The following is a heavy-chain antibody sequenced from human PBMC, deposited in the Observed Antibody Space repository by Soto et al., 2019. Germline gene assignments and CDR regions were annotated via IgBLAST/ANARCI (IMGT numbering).Heavy chain of an antibody. V-gene: IGHV3-21*01. CDR2: ISSSSSYI. Sequence: PVWSLRLSCASSGFTFSSYSMNWVRQAPGKGLEWVSSISSSSSYIYYADSVKGRFTISRDNAKNSLYLQMNSLRAEDTAVYYCARDEGYCSSTSCYFLYYYYYGMDAWGQGTTVTVSS. CDR3: ARDEGYCSSTSCYFLYYYYYGMDA. J-gene: IGHJ6*02. CDR1: GFTFSSYS. D-gene: IGHD2-2*01.